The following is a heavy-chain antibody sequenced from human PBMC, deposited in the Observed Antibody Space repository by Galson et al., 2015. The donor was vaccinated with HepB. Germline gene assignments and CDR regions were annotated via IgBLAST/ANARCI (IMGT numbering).Heavy chain of an antibody. V-gene: IGHV3-11*05. CDR2: ISSSSSYT. D-gene: IGHD3-22*01. CDR3: ARERGIVVVTTGAFDI. J-gene: IGHJ3*02. Sequence: SLRLSCAASGFTFSDYYMSWIRQAPGKGLEWVSYISSSSSYTNYADSVKGRFTISRDYAKNSLYVQMNSLRAEDTAVYYCARERGIVVVTTGAFDIWGQGTMVTVSS. CDR1: GFTFSDYY.